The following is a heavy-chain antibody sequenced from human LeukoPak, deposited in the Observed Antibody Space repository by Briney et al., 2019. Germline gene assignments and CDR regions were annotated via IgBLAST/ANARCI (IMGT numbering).Heavy chain of an antibody. CDR3: ARHGYSSGSLAWFDP. D-gene: IGHD6-19*01. CDR2: IYYSGST. J-gene: IGHJ5*02. V-gene: IGHV4-59*08. Sequence: NASETLSLTCTVSGDSISSYYWTWIRQPPGKGLEWIGYIYYSGSTYYNPSLKSRVTISVDTSKNQFSLKLSSVTAADTAVYYCARHGYSSGSLAWFDPWGQGTQVTVSS. CDR1: GDSISSYY.